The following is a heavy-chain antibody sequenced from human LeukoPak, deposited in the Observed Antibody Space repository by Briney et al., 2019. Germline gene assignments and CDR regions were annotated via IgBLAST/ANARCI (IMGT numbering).Heavy chain of an antibody. CDR3: SREYSISSHSYYYYYVDV. CDR2: INPSGST. Sequence: SETLSLTCAVYGGSFSGYHWTWIRQSPGKGLEWIGDINPSGSTYYNPSLKSRLTISVDTSKNQFSLKLRSVTAADTAIYYCSREYSISSHSYYYYYVDVWGKGTTVTVSS. CDR1: GGSFSGYH. D-gene: IGHD6-6*01. J-gene: IGHJ6*03. V-gene: IGHV4-34*01.